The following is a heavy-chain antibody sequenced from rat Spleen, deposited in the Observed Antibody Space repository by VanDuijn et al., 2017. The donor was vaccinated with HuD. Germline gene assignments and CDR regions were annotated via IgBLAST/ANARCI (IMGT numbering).Heavy chain of an antibody. CDR2: ISYDGSST. J-gene: IGHJ1*01. CDR3: AKSGYYDGYYHLYWYFDF. CDR1: GFTFSNYG. D-gene: IGHD1-12*03. Sequence: EVQLVESGGGLVQPGRSLKLSCAASGFTFSNYGMAWVRQAPTKGLEWVATISYDGSSTYYRDSVKGRFTISRDNAKSTLYLQMDSLRSEDTATYYCAKSGYYDGYYHLYWYFDFWGPGTMVTVSS. V-gene: IGHV5-29*01.